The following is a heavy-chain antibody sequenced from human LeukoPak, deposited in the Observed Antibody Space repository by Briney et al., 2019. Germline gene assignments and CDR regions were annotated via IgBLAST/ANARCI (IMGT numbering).Heavy chain of an antibody. D-gene: IGHD6-13*01. CDR3: ARGIAAAGYYFDY. CDR1: GFTFSTSA. J-gene: IGHJ4*02. V-gene: IGHV3-30*03. Sequence: GGSLRLSCAASGFTFSTSAMHWVRQAPGKGLEWVAAISYDGGDRYYADSVKGRFTISRDNAKNSLYLQMNSLRAEDTAVYYCARGIAAAGYYFDYWGQGTLVTVSS. CDR2: ISYDGGDR.